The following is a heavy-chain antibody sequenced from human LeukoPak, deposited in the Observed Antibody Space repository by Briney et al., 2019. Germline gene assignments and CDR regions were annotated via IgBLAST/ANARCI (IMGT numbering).Heavy chain of an antibody. CDR3: ARDIESYSYGPRYFDY. CDR1: GGSFSGYY. J-gene: IGHJ4*02. CDR2: IYYSGTT. V-gene: IGHV4-34*01. Sequence: PSETLSLTCAVYGGSFSGYYWSWIRQPPGKGREWIGSIYYSGTTHYNPSLESRVTISVDTSKNQFSLKLSSVTAADTAVYYCARDIESYSYGPRYFDYWGQGTLVTVSS. D-gene: IGHD5-18*01.